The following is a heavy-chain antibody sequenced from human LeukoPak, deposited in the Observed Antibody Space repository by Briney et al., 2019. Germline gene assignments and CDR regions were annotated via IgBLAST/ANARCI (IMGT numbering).Heavy chain of an antibody. J-gene: IGHJ5*02. V-gene: IGHV3-21*01. Sequence: GGSLRLSCAASGFTFSGNGMNGVRQAQGKGLDWVSPIISRGSYIYYADSVKGRFTISRDNAKNSLYLQMNSLRAEDTAVYYCARDARYASTYYYGSGSYDPTNWFDPWGQGTLVTVSS. CDR3: ARDARYASTYYYGSGSYDPTNWFDP. CDR1: GFTFSGNG. CDR2: IISRGSYI. D-gene: IGHD3-10*01.